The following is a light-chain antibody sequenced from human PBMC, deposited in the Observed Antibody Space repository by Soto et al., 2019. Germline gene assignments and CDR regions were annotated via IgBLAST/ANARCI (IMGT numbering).Light chain of an antibody. CDR1: SSNIGAGYD. CDR3: QSYDSSLSRYV. CDR2: GNS. Sequence: QSVLTQPPSVSGAPGQRVTISCTGSSSNIGAGYDVHWYQQLPGTAPKLLIYGNSNRPSGVPDRSSGSKSGTSASLAITGLQAEDEADYYCQSYDSSLSRYVFGTGTKLTVL. V-gene: IGLV1-40*01. J-gene: IGLJ1*01.